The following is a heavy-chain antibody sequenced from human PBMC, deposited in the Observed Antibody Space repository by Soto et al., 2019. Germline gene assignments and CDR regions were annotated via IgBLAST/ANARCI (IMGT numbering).Heavy chain of an antibody. CDR1: GFTFTSSA. J-gene: IGHJ6*02. Sequence: QMQLVQSGPEVKKPGTSVKVSCKTSGFTFTSSAMQWVRQARGQRLEWIGWIFIGSGHTNYAQKFQERLTIXXDXSXXTAYMELSSLSTEDTAVYYCAAGSSTSGGYYGMDFWGPGTTVTVSS. CDR2: IFIGSGHT. CDR3: AAGSSTSGGYYGMDF. D-gene: IGHD2-2*01. V-gene: IGHV1-58*02.